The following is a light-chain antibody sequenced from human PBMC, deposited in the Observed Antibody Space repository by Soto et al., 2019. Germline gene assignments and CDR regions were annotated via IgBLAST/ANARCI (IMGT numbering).Light chain of an antibody. CDR3: QQYDGWPLT. V-gene: IGKV3-11*01. CDR2: DAS. Sequence: EIVLPQSPSTLSLSPGERSTLSCMASQSVSSYLAWYQQKPGQAPRLLIYDASNRATGIPDRFSGSGSGTDFTLTISSLQSEDFAVYYCQQYDGWPLTFGQGRRLEIK. J-gene: IGKJ5*01. CDR1: QSVSSY.